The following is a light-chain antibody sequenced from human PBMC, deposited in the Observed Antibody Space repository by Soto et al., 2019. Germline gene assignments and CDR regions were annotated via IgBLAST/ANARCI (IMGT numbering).Light chain of an antibody. CDR1: QSISSY. V-gene: IGKV1D-12*01. CDR3: QQANTFPHT. CDR2: AAS. J-gene: IGKJ5*01. Sequence: LMTQSQSSLSEYTGDRVTITCRASQSISSYLNWYQQKPGKAPKLLIYAASSLQSGVPSRFSGSGSGTHFTLTISSLQPEDFATYYCQQANTFPHTFGQGTRLEIK.